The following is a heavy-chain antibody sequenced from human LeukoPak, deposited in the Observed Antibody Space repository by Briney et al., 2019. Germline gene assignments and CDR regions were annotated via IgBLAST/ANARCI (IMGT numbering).Heavy chain of an antibody. V-gene: IGHV4-34*09. Sequence: SETLSLTCAVYGGSFSGYYWSWIRQPPGKGLEWIGYIYYSGSTYYNPSLKSRVTISVDTSKNQFSLKLSSVTAADTAVYYCARESDYGGNSRFDYWGQGTLVTVSS. CDR1: GGSFSGYY. CDR2: IYYSGST. D-gene: IGHD4-23*01. J-gene: IGHJ4*02. CDR3: ARESDYGGNSRFDY.